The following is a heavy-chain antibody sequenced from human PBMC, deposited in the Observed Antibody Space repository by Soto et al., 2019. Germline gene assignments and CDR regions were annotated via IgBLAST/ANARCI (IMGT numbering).Heavy chain of an antibody. V-gene: IGHV3-30*18. CDR2: IGYDGSNI. Sequence: GGSLRVSCAASGFTFRKYVMHWVRKAPAKGLEWVAVIGYDGSNIHYADSVKGRFTISRDNSKNTLYLQMNSLRAEDTAVYYCAKDSCYCTHTRCHCLVVVFDSWGQGSLVTVSS. J-gene: IGHJ4*02. CDR3: AKDSCYCTHTRCHCLVVVFDS. CDR1: GFTFRKYV. D-gene: IGHD2-2*01.